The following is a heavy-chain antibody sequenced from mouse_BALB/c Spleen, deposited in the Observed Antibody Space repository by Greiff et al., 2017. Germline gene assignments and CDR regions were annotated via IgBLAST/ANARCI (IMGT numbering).Heavy chain of an antibody. J-gene: IGHJ4*01. D-gene: IGHD3-1*01. CDR1: GFTFSSYT. V-gene: IGHV5-6-4*01. CDR3: TRVGHYYAMDY. Sequence: EVKLEESGGGLVKPGGSLKLSCAASGFTFSSYTMSWVRQTPEKRLEWVATISSGGSYTYYPDSVKGRFTISRDNAKNTLYLQMSSLKSEDTAMYYCTRVGHYYAMDYWGQGTSVTVSS. CDR2: ISSGGSYT.